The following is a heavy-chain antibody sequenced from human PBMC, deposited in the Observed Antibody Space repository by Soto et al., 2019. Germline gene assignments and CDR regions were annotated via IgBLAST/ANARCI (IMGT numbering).Heavy chain of an antibody. CDR1: GGSISSYY. CDR3: ARAGAYYYDSSGYLSFGY. J-gene: IGHJ4*02. Sequence: KSSETLSLTCTVSGGSISSYYWSWIRQPPGKGLEWIGYIYYSGSTNYNPSLKSRVTISVDTSKNQFSLKLSSVTAADTAVYYCARAGAYYYDSSGYLSFGYWGQGTLVTVSS. V-gene: IGHV4-59*01. D-gene: IGHD3-22*01. CDR2: IYYSGST.